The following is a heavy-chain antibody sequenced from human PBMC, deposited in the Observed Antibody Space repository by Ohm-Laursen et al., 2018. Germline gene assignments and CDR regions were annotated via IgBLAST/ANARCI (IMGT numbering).Heavy chain of an antibody. V-gene: IGHV3-23*01. D-gene: IGHD3-22*01. CDR2: ISGSGGST. Sequence: SLRLSCSASGFIVSSNDMSWVRLAPGKGLEWVSVISGSGGSTYYADSVKGRFTISRDNSKNTLYLQMNSLRAEDTAVYYCAKDPSITMIVVRLYYFDYWGQGTLVTVSS. CDR1: GFIVSSND. CDR3: AKDPSITMIVVRLYYFDY. J-gene: IGHJ4*02.